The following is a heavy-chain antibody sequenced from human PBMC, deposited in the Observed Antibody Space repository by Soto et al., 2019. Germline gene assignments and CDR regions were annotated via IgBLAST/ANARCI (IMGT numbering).Heavy chain of an antibody. J-gene: IGHJ6*03. CDR2: INHSGST. CDR3: ARGPYSGSYFYYDYYMDV. CDR1: GGSFSGYY. D-gene: IGHD1-26*01. Sequence: SETLSLTCAVYGGSFSGYYWSWIRQPPGKGLEWIGEINHSGSTNYNPSLKSRVTISVDTSKNQFSLMLSSVTAADTAVYYCARGPYSGSYFYYDYYMDVWGKGTTVTVSS. V-gene: IGHV4-34*01.